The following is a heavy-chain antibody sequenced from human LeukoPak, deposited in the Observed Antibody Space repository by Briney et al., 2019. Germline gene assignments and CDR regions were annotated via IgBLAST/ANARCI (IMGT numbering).Heavy chain of an antibody. D-gene: IGHD3-9*01. V-gene: IGHV3-48*04. Sequence: GGSLRLSCAASGFTFSSYSMNWVRQAPGKGLEWVSYISSSSSTIYYADSVKGRFTISRDNAKNSLYLQMNSLSAEDTAVYYCARDFRHYDILTGYPNPYDYWGQGTLVTVSS. CDR1: GFTFSSYS. CDR3: ARDFRHYDILTGYPNPYDY. J-gene: IGHJ4*02. CDR2: ISSSSSTI.